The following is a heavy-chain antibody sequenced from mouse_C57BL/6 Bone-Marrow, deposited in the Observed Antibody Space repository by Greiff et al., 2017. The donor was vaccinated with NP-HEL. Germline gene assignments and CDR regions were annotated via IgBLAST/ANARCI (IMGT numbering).Heavy chain of an antibody. D-gene: IGHD1-1*01. CDR2: INPSNGGT. Sequence: VQLQQSGTDLVKPGASVKLSCKASGYTFTSYWMHWVKQRPGQGLEWIGNINPSNGGTNYNEKFKSKATLTVDTSSSTAYMQLRSLTSEDSAFYYCACLYYYAFAYWGQGTLVTVSA. J-gene: IGHJ3*01. CDR3: ACLYYYAFAY. CDR1: GYTFTSYW. V-gene: IGHV1-53*01.